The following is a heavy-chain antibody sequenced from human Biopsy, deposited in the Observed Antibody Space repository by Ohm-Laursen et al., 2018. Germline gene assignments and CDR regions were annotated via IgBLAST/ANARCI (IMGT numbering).Heavy chain of an antibody. D-gene: IGHD5-24*01. CDR1: GFTFSDYY. V-gene: IGHV3-11*01. CDR3: ARDVEGFYSYAMDV. Sequence: SLRLSCAAFGFTFSDYYMSWIRQAPGKGLEWVSYITSGGSTTDYADSVKGRSTISRDNAKSSLFLQMNSLRAEDTAVYYCARDVEGFYSYAMDVWGQGTTVTVSS. CDR2: ITSGGSTT. J-gene: IGHJ6*02.